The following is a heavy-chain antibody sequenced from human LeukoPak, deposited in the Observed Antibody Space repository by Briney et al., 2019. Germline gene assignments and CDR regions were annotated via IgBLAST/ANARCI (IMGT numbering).Heavy chain of an antibody. CDR1: GFTFSGSG. Sequence: PGGSMRLSCAAYGFTFSGSGMHWVRQASGEWLGWDGRIRSKANSYETSYAASVKVRFNISRDDSKLTAYLQMNSLKTEDTAVYYCTFSRSGYAAIDYWGQGTLVTVSS. J-gene: IGHJ4*02. CDR2: IRSKANSYET. D-gene: IGHD5-12*01. CDR3: TFSRSGYAAIDY. V-gene: IGHV3-73*01.